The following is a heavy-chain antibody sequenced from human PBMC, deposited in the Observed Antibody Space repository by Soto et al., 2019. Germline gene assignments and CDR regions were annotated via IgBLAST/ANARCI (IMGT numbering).Heavy chain of an antibody. V-gene: IGHV3-9*01. CDR1: GFIFDDYA. CDR3: AKEVTVGGEWNQSGFDY. CDR2: ISWNSGSI. J-gene: IGHJ4*02. D-gene: IGHD2-8*02. Sequence: PGRSLRLSCAASGFIFDDYAMHWVRQAPGKGLEWVSFISWNSGSIGYADSVKGRFTISRDNAKNSLYLQMNSLRPEDTALYYCAKEVTVGGEWNQSGFDYWGQRTSVTASX.